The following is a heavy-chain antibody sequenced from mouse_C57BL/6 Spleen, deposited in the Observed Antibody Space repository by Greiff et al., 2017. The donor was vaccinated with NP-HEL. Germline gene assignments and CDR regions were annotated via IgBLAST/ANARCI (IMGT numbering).Heavy chain of an antibody. CDR1: GYAFSSYW. J-gene: IGHJ1*03. D-gene: IGHD5-1*01. CDR3: ARSTYWDGDWYFDV. CDR2: IYPGDGDT. V-gene: IGHV1-80*01. Sequence: VQLQQSGAELVKPGASVKISCKASGYAFSSYWMNWVKQRPGKGLEWIGQIYPGDGDTNYNGKFKGKATLTADKSSSTAYMQLSSLTSGDSAVYFCARSTYWDGDWYFDVWGTGTTVTVSS.